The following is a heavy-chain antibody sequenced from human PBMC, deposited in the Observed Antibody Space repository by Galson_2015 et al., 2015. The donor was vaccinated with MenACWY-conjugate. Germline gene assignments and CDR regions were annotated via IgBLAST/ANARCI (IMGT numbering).Heavy chain of an antibody. V-gene: IGHV5-51*01. CDR2: FYPGDSDT. J-gene: IGHJ2*01. CDR1: GYSFISYW. CDR3: ARQGYGNNEWYFDL. Sequence: QSGAEVKKPGESLKISCKASGYSFISYWIAWVRQMPGKGLEWMGIFYPGDSDTRYSPSFEGQVTISADKSITTAFLQWSSLKASDTAIYYCARQGYGNNEWYFDLWGRGTLVTVSS. D-gene: IGHD4-17*01.